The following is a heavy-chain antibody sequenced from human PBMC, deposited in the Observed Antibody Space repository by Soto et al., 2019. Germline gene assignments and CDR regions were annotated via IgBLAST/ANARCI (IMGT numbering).Heavy chain of an antibody. CDR1: GYTFTSYG. D-gene: IGHD2-15*01. CDR3: ARAVYCSGGSCYERWFDP. V-gene: IGHV1-18*04. CDR2: ISAYNGNT. Sequence: ASVKVSCKASGYTFTSYGISWVRQAPGQGLEWMGWISAYNGNTNYAQKLQGRVTMTTDTSTSTAYMELRSLRSDDTAVYYCARAVYCSGGSCYERWFDPWGQGTLVTV. J-gene: IGHJ5*02.